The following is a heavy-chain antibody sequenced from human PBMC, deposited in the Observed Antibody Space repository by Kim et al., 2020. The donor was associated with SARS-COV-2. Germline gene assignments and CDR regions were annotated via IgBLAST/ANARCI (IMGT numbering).Heavy chain of an antibody. CDR3: ARQSITMVRGVMFPGWFDP. D-gene: IGHD3-10*01. V-gene: IGHV4-59*08. J-gene: IGHJ5*02. CDR1: GGSISSYY. CDR2: IYYSGST. Sequence: SETLSLTCTVSGGSISSYYWSWIRQPPEKGLEWIGYIYYSGSTNYNPSLKSRVTISVDTSKNQFSLKLSSVTAADTAVYYCARQSITMVRGVMFPGWFDPWGQGTLVTVSS.